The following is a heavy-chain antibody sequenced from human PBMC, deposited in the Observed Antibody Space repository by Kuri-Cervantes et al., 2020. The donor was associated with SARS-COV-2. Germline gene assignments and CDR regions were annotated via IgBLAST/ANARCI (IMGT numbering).Heavy chain of an antibody. J-gene: IGHJ4*02. D-gene: IGHD2-2*01. V-gene: IGHV3-30*18. CDR2: ISYDGSNK. CDR3: AKDSIVVVVPAAKDY. CDR1: GFHFSSHG. Sequence: GGSLRLSCAASGFHFSSHGMHWVRQAPGKGLEWVAVISYDGSNKYYADSVKGRFTISRDNSKNTLYLQMNSLRAEDTAVYYCAKDSIVVVVPAAKDYWGQGTLVTVSS.